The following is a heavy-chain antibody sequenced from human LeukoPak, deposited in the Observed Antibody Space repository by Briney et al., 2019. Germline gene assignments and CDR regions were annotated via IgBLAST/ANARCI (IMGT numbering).Heavy chain of an antibody. CDR2: MSYDGSDT. V-gene: IGHV3-30-3*01. Sequence: GGSLRLSCAASGFTFSSYTMHWVRQAPGKGLEWVAAMSYDGSDTYYADSVKGRFTISRDNSKNTLYLQMNSLRLEDTAFYYCARVVGAFGDYWGQGTLVTVSS. J-gene: IGHJ4*02. CDR1: GFTFSSYT. CDR3: ARVVGAFGDY. D-gene: IGHD1-26*01.